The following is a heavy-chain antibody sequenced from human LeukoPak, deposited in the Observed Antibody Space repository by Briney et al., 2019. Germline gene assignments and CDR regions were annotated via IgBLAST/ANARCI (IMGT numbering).Heavy chain of an antibody. D-gene: IGHD3-10*01. Sequence: RASVKVSCKASGYTFTGYYTHLVRQAPGQGLEWMGWINPNSGGTNYAQKFQGRVTMTRDTSISTAYMELSRLRSDDTAVYYCARDYGSGSYYTYDYWGQGTLVTVSS. J-gene: IGHJ4*02. CDR3: ARDYGSGSYYTYDY. V-gene: IGHV1-2*02. CDR2: INPNSGGT. CDR1: GYTFTGYY.